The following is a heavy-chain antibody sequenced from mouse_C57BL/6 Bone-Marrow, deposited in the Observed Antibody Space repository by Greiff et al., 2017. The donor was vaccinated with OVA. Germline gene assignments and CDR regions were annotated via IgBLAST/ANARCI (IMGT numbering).Heavy chain of an antibody. CDR3: ATGDQLGRFAY. CDR1: GYSITSGYY. V-gene: IGHV3-6*01. D-gene: IGHD4-1*02. Sequence: EVHLVESGPGLVKPSQSLSLTCSVTGYSITSGYYWNWIRQFPGNQLEWMGYISYDGSNNYNPSLKNRISITRDTSKNQFFLKLNSVTTEDTATYYCATGDQLGRFAYWGQGTLVTVSA. CDR2: ISYDGSN. J-gene: IGHJ3*01.